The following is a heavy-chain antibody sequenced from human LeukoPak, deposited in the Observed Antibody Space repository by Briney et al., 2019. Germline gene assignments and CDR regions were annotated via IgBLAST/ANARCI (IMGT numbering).Heavy chain of an antibody. Sequence: ASVKVSCKASGYTFTSYGISWVRQAPGQGLEWMGWISAYNGNTNYAQKLQGRVTMTTDTSTSTAYMELRSLRSDDTAVYYCARVNMITFGGVILSYFDYWGQGTLVTVSS. D-gene: IGHD3-16*02. CDR3: ARVNMITFGGVILSYFDY. CDR1: GYTFTSYG. J-gene: IGHJ4*02. CDR2: ISAYNGNT. V-gene: IGHV1-18*01.